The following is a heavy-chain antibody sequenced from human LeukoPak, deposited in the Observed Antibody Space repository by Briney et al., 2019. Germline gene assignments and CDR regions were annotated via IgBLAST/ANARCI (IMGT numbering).Heavy chain of an antibody. CDR3: ARESGIAAAGADY. D-gene: IGHD6-13*01. CDR1: GFTVSSNY. Sequence: PGGSLRLSCAASGFTVSSNYMSWVRQAPGKGLEWLSVIYSGGSTYYADSVKGRFTISRDSSKNTLYLQMNSLRAEDTAVYYCARESGIAAAGADYWGQGTLVIVSS. J-gene: IGHJ4*02. CDR2: IYSGGST. V-gene: IGHV3-66*01.